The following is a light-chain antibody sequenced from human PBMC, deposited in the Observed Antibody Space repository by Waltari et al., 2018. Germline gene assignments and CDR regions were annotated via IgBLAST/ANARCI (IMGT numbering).Light chain of an antibody. J-gene: IGLJ2*01. CDR3: QAWDSSTADVV. CDR1: QLGDKY. V-gene: IGLV3-1*01. Sequence: SYELTQPPSVSVSPGQTASITCSGDQLGDKYACWYQQKPGQSPVLVIYQDSKRPSGMPERFSGSNSGNTATLTISGTQAMDEADYYCQAWDSSTADVVFGGGTKLTVL. CDR2: QDS.